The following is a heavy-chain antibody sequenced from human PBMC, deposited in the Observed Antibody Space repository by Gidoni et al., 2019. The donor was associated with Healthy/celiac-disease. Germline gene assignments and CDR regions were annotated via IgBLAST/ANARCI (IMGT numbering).Heavy chain of an antibody. CDR3: AKPRGDTMIGAIYWYFDL. D-gene: IGHD3-22*01. V-gene: IGHV3-23*01. CDR1: GFPFSIYA. J-gene: IGHJ2*01. CDR2: ISGSGGST. Sequence: EVQLLESGGGLVQPGGSLRLSCAASGFPFSIYAMSWVRQAPGKGLEWVSAISGSGGSTYYADSVKGRFTISRDNSKNTLYLQMNSLRAEDTAVYYCAKPRGDTMIGAIYWYFDLWGRGTLVTVSS.